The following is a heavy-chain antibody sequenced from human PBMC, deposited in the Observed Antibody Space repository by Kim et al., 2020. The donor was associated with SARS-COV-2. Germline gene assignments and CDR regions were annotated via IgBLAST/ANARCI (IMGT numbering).Heavy chain of an antibody. Sequence: SETLSLTCAVYGGSFSGYYWSWIRQPPGKGLEWIGEINHSGSTNSNPSHKSRVTISVDTSKNQFSLKLSSVTAADTAVYYCASLGGGGDYDYWGQGTLVTVSS. J-gene: IGHJ4*02. V-gene: IGHV4-34*01. CDR3: ASLGGGGDYDY. CDR1: GGSFSGYY. D-gene: IGHD4-17*01. CDR2: INHSGST.